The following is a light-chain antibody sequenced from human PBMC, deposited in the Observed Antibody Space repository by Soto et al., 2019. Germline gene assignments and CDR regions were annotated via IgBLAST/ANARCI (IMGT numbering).Light chain of an antibody. V-gene: IGLV3-21*04. CDR2: YDG. J-gene: IGLJ2*01. CDR3: QVWDTSDHSVV. CDR1: NIGSKS. Sequence: SYELTQPPSVSVAPGEKASITCGGNNIGSKSVHWYQQKPGQAPGLVIYYDGDRPSGIPDRFSGSNSGNTATLTISRVEAGDEADYYCQVWDTSDHSVVFGGGTKVTVL.